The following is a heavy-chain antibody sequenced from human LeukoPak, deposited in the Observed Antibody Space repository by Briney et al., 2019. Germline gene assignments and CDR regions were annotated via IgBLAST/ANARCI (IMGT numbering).Heavy chain of an antibody. V-gene: IGHV4-59*01. CDR1: GGSISSYY. D-gene: IGHD4-17*01. Sequence: SETLSLTCSVSGGSISSYYWSWIRQPPGKGLEWIGYIYYSGSTNYNPSLKSRVTISVDTSKNQFSLKLSSVTAADTAVYYCARGGRVATVIYYYYYGMDVWGQGTTVTVSS. CDR3: ARGGRVATVIYYYYYGMDV. J-gene: IGHJ6*02. CDR2: IYYSGST.